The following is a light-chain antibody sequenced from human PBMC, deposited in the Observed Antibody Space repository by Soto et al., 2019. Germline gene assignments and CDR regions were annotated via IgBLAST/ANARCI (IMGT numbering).Light chain of an antibody. CDR2: WAS. CDR1: QSVLFSSNNNNY. Sequence: IVMTPSPDSLAVSLGGRATLHRKSRQSVLFSSNNNNYLAWYQQKPGQPPKLLIYWASTRESGVPDRFSGSGSGTDFTLTVSNLQAEDVAVYYCQQYYTTPPTFGGGTKVDIK. CDR3: QQYYTTPPT. J-gene: IGKJ4*01. V-gene: IGKV4-1*01.